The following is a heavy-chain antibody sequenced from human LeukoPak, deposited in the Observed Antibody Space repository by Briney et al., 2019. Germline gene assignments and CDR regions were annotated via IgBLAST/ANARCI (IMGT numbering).Heavy chain of an antibody. J-gene: IGHJ4*02. CDR3: AKLYGSGTYNNYFHY. V-gene: IGHV3-23*01. CDR1: GFTFANYA. D-gene: IGHD3-10*01. Sequence: PGGSLRLSCAASGFTFANYAMSWVRQAPGKGLKWVSAISDSGGNTYSADSVRGRFTISRDNSRNTLYLQMNTLSPDDTAVYYCAKLYGSGTYNNYFHYWGQGTLVTV. CDR2: ISDSGGNT.